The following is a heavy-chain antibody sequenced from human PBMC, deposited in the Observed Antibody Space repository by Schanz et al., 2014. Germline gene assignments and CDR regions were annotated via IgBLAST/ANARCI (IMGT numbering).Heavy chain of an antibody. CDR3: ARGRVLES. CDR1: GFTFDKYA. Sequence: EVQLLESGGGLVQPGGSLRLSCAASGFTFDKYAMHWVRQAPGKGLEWVSVISWNSGTIGYADSVKGRFTIPRDNAKNTLFLQMNSLRAEDTAVYYCARGRVLESWGQGTLVTVSS. J-gene: IGHJ5*02. D-gene: IGHD1-1*01. V-gene: IGHV3-9*01. CDR2: ISWNSGTI.